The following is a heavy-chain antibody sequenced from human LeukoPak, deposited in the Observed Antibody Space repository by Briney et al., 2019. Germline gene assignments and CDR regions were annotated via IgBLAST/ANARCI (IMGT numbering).Heavy chain of an antibody. CDR1: GYTFTSYG. J-gene: IGHJ4*02. CDR3: ARALASFGELPLFVY. V-gene: IGHV1-18*01. Sequence: ASVTVSCKASGYTFTSYGISWVRQAPGQGLEWMGWISAYNGNTNYAQKLQGRVTMTTDTSTSTAYMELRSLRSDDTAVYYCARALASFGELPLFVYWGQGTLVTVSS. CDR2: ISAYNGNT. D-gene: IGHD3-10*01.